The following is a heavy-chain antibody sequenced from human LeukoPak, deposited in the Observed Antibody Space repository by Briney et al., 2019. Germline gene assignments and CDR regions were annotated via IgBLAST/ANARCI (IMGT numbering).Heavy chain of an antibody. Sequence: PSETLSLTCAVYGGSFSGYYWSWIRQPPGKGLEWIGEINHSGSTNYNPSLKSRVTISVDTSKTQFSLKLSSVTAADTAVYYCARGRDFWSGYPRTGYYYGMDVWGQGTTVTVSS. J-gene: IGHJ6*02. CDR1: GGSFSGYY. CDR2: INHSGST. V-gene: IGHV4-34*01. CDR3: ARGRDFWSGYPRTGYYYGMDV. D-gene: IGHD3-3*01.